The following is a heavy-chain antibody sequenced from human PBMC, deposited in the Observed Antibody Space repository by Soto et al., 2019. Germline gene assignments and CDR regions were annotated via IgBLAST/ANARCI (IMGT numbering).Heavy chain of an antibody. CDR1: GGTFRSCA. V-gene: IGHV3-30-3*01. Sequence: GGSLRVSCAASGGTFRSCAMHWGRQAPGKGLEWVATISYDENNRYYTDSVKGRFTISRDNSKNTVYLQVKSLRDEDTAVYYCARAMDIGMASNDNWFDPWGQGT. J-gene: IGHJ5*02. D-gene: IGHD2-2*03. CDR3: ARAMDIGMASNDNWFDP. CDR2: ISYDENNR.